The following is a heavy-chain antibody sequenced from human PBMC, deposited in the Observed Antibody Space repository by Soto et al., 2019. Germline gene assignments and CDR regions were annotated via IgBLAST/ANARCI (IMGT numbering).Heavy chain of an antibody. Sequence: QVQLVESGGGVVQPGRSLRLSCEASGFTFSEYGMHWVRQAPGKGLEWVAGISHRGDNKYIADSVKGRFTISRDNSKNMLFLQMTSMRVEDTAVYHCVTVGYCSEDSCYTLTIRYGMDVWGQGTTVIVSS. CDR3: VTVGYCSEDSCYTLTIRYGMDV. J-gene: IGHJ6*02. D-gene: IGHD2-15*01. V-gene: IGHV3-30-3*01. CDR2: ISHRGDNK. CDR1: GFTFSEYG.